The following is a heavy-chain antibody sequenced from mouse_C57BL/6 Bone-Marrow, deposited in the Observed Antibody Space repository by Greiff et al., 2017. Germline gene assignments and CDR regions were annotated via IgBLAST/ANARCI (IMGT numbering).Heavy chain of an antibody. CDR3: TRAFYYYGSSPWFAY. D-gene: IGHD1-1*01. Sequence: VQLQQSGTVLARPGASVKMSCKTSGYTFTSYWMHWVKQRPGQGLEWIGDIYPGNSDTSYNQKFKGKAKLTAVTSASTAYMELSSLTNEDSAVSYYTRAFYYYGSSPWFAYWGQGTRVTVSA. CDR1: GYTFTSYW. CDR2: IYPGNSDT. V-gene: IGHV1-5*01. J-gene: IGHJ3*01.